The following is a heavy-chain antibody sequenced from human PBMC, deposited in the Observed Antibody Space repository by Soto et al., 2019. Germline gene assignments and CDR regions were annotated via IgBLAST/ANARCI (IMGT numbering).Heavy chain of an antibody. V-gene: IGHV2-26*01. CDR1: GLSITDSEMG. CDR3: ARRHLAVAVSPWFDP. CDR2: IDSSGEK. Sequence: QVTLKESGPVLVKPTETLTLRCTVSGLSITDSEMGVSWIRQPPGQPLEWLGIIDSSGEKSYRTFLKSRLAISKDTSKSQIVLTMTNLDPADTATYYCARRHLAVAVSPWFDPWGQGIPVTVSS. J-gene: IGHJ5*02. D-gene: IGHD6-19*01.